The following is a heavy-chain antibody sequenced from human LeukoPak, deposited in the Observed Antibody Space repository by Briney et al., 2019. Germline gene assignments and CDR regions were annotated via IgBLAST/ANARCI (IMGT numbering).Heavy chain of an antibody. D-gene: IGHD2-2*01. J-gene: IGHJ5*02. CDR1: GGTFSSYA. V-gene: IGHV1-69*01. CDR3: ARELRYCSSTSCYSGWFDP. CDR2: IIPIFGTA. Sequence: SVEVSCKASGGTFSSYAISWVRQAPGQGLEWMGGIIPIFGTANYAQKFQGRVTITADESTSTAYMELSSLRSEDTAVYYCARELRYCSSTSCYSGWFDPWGQGTLVTVSS.